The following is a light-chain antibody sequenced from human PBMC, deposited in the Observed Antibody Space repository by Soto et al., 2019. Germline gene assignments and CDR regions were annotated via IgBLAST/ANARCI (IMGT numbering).Light chain of an antibody. Sequence: DIQMTQSPSSLSASVGDRVTITCRASQDISSFLNWYQQKPGKAPKLLIYAASSLQSGVPSTFSGSESGTDFTLTINRLQPEDFATYYCQQSFSAPFTCGGGTKVVIK. CDR1: QDISSF. V-gene: IGKV1-39*01. CDR2: AAS. CDR3: QQSFSAPFT. J-gene: IGKJ4*01.